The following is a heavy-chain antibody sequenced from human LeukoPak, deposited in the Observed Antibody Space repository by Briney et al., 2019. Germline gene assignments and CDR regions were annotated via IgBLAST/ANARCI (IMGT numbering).Heavy chain of an antibody. CDR1: GFTFSSYA. D-gene: IGHD3-10*01. V-gene: IGHV3-23*01. Sequence: PGGSLRLSCAASGFTFSSYAMSWVRQAPGKGLEWVSEISGSGGSTYYADSVKGRFTISRDNSKNTLYLQMNSLRAEDTAVYYCAKDHGSGSPGYYYYGMDVWGKGTTVTVSS. J-gene: IGHJ6*04. CDR2: ISGSGGST. CDR3: AKDHGSGSPGYYYYGMDV.